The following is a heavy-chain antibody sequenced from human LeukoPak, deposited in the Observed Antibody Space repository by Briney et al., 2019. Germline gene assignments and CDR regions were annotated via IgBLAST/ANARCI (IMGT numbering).Heavy chain of an antibody. D-gene: IGHD5-18*01. V-gene: IGHV4-38-2*01. CDR2: IYSSGST. J-gene: IGHJ4*02. CDR3: ASRSGYSYGDFDY. CDR1: GFTFSDSY. Sequence: PGGSLRLSCAASGFTFSDSYMTWVRQPPGKGLEWIGIIYSSGSTYSNPSLKSRVTISLDTSKSQLSLKVSSVTAADTAVYYCASRSGYSYGDFDYWGQGTLVTVSS.